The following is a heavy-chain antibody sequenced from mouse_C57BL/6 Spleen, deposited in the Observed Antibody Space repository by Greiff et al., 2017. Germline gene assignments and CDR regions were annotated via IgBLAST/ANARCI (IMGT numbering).Heavy chain of an antibody. CDR3: ARRTLLFHFDY. D-gene: IGHD2-1*01. J-gene: IGHJ2*01. CDR1: GYTFTSYW. Sequence: QVQLKQSGAELVMPGASVKLSCKASGYTFTSYWMHWVKQRPGQGLEWIGEIDPSDSYTNYNQKFKGKSTMTVYKSSSTAYMQLSSLTSEDSAVYYCARRTLLFHFDYWGQGTTLTVSS. CDR2: IDPSDSYT. V-gene: IGHV1-69*01.